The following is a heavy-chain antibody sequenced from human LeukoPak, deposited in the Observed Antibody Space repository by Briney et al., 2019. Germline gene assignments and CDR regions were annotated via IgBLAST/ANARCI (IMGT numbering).Heavy chain of an antibody. CDR1: GGSISSSSYY. V-gene: IGHV4-39*01. CDR3: ARLSKRDDY. J-gene: IGHJ4*02. CDR2: IYYSGST. Sequence: TSETLSLTCTVSGGSISSSSYYWGWIRQPPGKGLEWIGSIYYSGSTYYNPSLKSRVTISVDTSKNQFSLKLSSVTAADTAVYYCARLSKRDDYWGQGTLVTVSS.